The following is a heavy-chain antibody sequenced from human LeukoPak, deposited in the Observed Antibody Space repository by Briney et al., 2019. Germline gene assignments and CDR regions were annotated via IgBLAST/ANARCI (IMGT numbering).Heavy chain of an antibody. V-gene: IGHV3-30*04. CDR2: ISYDGSNK. CDR3: AREQWLVPLDY. Sequence: PGGSLRLSCAASGFTFSSYAMHWVRQAPGKGLEWVAVISYDGSNKYYADSVKGRFTISRDNSKNTLYLQMNSLRAEDTAVYYCAREQWLVPLDYWGQGTLVTVSS. J-gene: IGHJ4*02. CDR1: GFTFSSYA. D-gene: IGHD6-19*01.